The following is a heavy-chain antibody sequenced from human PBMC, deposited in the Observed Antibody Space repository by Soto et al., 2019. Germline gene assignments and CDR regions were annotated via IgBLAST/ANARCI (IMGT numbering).Heavy chain of an antibody. CDR2: IYPGDSDT. CDR1: GYSFTSYW. CDR3: SRRTSGPDCSGRSCYPPEYYYYRDV. Sequence: GESLQISCKGSGYSFTSYWIGWVRQMPGKGLEWMGIIYPGDSDTRYSSSFQGQVTISADKSISTAYLQWSSLKASDTAMYYCSRRTSGPDCSGRSCYPPEYYYYRDVWCNGTTVTVSS. D-gene: IGHD2-15*01. J-gene: IGHJ6*03. V-gene: IGHV5-51*01.